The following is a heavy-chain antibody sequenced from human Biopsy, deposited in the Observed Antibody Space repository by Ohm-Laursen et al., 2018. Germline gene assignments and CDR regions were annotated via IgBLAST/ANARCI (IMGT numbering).Heavy chain of an antibody. CDR3: ARSTGWYGDLYYFDY. Sequence: SVNVSCKASGYSFTSYYMHWVRQAPGQGLEWMGMINPSGSTTSYPQIFQGRVTMTRDTSKSTVYMELSSLRSADTAVYFCARSTGWYGDLYYFDYWGQGTLVTVSS. D-gene: IGHD6-19*01. V-gene: IGHV1-46*01. J-gene: IGHJ4*02. CDR1: GYSFTSYY. CDR2: INPSGSTT.